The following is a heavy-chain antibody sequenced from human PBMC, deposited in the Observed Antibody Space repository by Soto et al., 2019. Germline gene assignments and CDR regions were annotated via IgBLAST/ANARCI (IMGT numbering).Heavy chain of an antibody. J-gene: IGHJ3*02. CDR1: GFTFSSYA. Sequence: EVQLLESGGGLVQPGGSLRLSCAASGFTFSSYAMSWVRQAPGKGLEWVSAISGSGGSTYYADSVKGRFTISRDNSKNTLYLQMNSLRAEDTAVYYCAITWRGIAARLDAFDIWGQGTMVTVSS. D-gene: IGHD6-6*01. CDR3: AITWRGIAARLDAFDI. CDR2: ISGSGGST. V-gene: IGHV3-23*01.